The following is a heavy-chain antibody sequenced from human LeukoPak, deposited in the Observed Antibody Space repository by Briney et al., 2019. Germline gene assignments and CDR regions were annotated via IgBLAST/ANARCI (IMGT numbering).Heavy chain of an antibody. CDR2: IYYSGST. D-gene: IGHD3-10*01. V-gene: IGHV4-59*08. J-gene: IGHJ6*02. CDR1: GGSISYYY. CDR3: ARHGSGSYYNPYYFYGMDV. Sequence: PSETLSLTCTVSGGSISYYYGSWIRQPPGKGLEWIGYIYYSGSTKYNPSLKSRVTISVDTSKNQLSLKLRSVTAADTAVYYCARHGSGSYYNPYYFYGMDVWGQGTTVTVSS.